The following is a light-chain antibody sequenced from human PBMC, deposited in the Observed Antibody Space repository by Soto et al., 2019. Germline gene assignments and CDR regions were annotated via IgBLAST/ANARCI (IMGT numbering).Light chain of an antibody. CDR1: SSNLGTGYD. Sequence: QSVLTQPPSVSGAPGQRVTIPCTGNSSNLGTGYDVNWYQQLPQTAPKLLIYGNINRPSVVPDRFSGSKSGTSASLAITGIQAEDEADYFCQAYDSSLVAWVFGGGTKLTVL. CDR2: GNI. CDR3: QAYDSSLVAWV. V-gene: IGLV1-40*01. J-gene: IGLJ3*02.